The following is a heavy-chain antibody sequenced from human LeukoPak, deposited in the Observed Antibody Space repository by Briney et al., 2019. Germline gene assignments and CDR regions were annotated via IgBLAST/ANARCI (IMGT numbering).Heavy chain of an antibody. V-gene: IGHV3-7*01. CDR2: IKEDGSRE. D-gene: IGHD4/OR15-4a*01. CDR1: GFTFSTYW. CDR3: ARDSPGYGAYES. Sequence: PGGSLRLSWAASGFTFSTYWMTWVRQAPGKGLEWVANIKEDGSREYYVDSVKGRFTISRDNAKNSLYLQMDSLTAEDTAVYYCARDSPGYGAYESWGQGTLVSVSS. J-gene: IGHJ1*01.